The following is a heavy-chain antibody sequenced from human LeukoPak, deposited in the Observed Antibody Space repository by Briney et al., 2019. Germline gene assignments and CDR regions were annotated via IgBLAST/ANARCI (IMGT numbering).Heavy chain of an antibody. CDR3: AKRVGATAMERAFDI. Sequence: GGSLRLSCAASGFAFGNYGMSWVRQAPGKGLEWISTITTSGGVTYYADSVKGRFTISRDNSKNILYLQVNSLRDEDTAIYYCAKRVGATAMERAFDIWGQGTVVTVSS. CDR1: GFAFGNYG. V-gene: IGHV3-23*01. J-gene: IGHJ3*02. D-gene: IGHD1-1*01. CDR2: ITTSGGVT.